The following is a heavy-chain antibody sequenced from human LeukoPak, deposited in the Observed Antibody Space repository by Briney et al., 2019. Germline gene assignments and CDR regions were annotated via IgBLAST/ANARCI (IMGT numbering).Heavy chain of an antibody. CDR1: GGSISNYY. CDR3: ARAPGYDFWSGYYTLYDAFDI. CDR2: IYYSGST. V-gene: IGHV4-59*01. D-gene: IGHD3-3*01. Sequence: PSETLSLTCTVSGGSISNYYWSWIRQPPGKGLEWIGYIYYSGSTNYNPSLKSRVTISVDTSKNQFSLKLSSVTAADTAVYYCARAPGYDFWSGYYTLYDAFDIWGQGTMVTVSS. J-gene: IGHJ3*02.